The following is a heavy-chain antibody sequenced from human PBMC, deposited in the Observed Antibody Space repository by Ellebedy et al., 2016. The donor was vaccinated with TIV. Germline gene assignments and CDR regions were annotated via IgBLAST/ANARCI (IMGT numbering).Heavy chain of an antibody. V-gene: IGHV3-7*01. Sequence: GESLKISCAAPGFTFSSYWMSWVRQAPGKGLEWVANINQDGSETYYVDSVKGQFTISRDNARNSLYLQMNSLGADDTAVYYCATDGSYGDYRSPAHAFEFWGQGTMVTVSS. CDR1: GFTFSSYW. CDR3: ATDGSYGDYRSPAHAFEF. J-gene: IGHJ3*01. D-gene: IGHD4-17*01. CDR2: INQDGSET.